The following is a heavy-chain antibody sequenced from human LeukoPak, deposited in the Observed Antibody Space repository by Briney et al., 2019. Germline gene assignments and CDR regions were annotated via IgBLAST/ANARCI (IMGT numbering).Heavy chain of an antibody. D-gene: IGHD5-24*01. V-gene: IGHV1-46*01. Sequence: ASVKVSCKASGYTFTSYYMHWVRQAPGQGLEWMGIINPSGGSTSYAQKFQGRVTMTRDMSTSTVYMELSSLRSEDTAVYYCARDPSGTRDGYNLWYFDYWGQGTLVTVSS. J-gene: IGHJ4*02. CDR2: INPSGGST. CDR3: ARDPSGTRDGYNLWYFDY. CDR1: GYTFTSYY.